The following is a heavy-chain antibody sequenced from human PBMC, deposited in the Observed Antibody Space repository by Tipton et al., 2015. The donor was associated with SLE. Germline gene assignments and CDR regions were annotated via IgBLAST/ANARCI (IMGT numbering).Heavy chain of an antibody. CDR2: IYHSGTT. CDR1: GGSINSYNW. V-gene: IGHV4-4*02. J-gene: IGHJ4*02. D-gene: IGHD5-18*01. CDR3: AKVLQGAMVPYYFAS. Sequence: TLSLTCAVSGGSINSYNWWTWVRQPPGKGLEWIGEIYHSGTTNYNPSLKSRITISIDTSKNQFSLKLTSVTAADTAVYYCAKVLQGAMVPYYFASWGQGTLVTVSS.